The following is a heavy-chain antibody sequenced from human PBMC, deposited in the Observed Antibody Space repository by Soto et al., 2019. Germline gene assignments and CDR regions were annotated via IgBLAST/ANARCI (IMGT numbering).Heavy chain of an antibody. CDR3: ARDRDCSGGSCYSGFDY. D-gene: IGHD2-15*01. Sequence: SETLSLTCTVSGGSISSYYWSWIRQPPGKGLEWIGYIYYSGSTNYNPSLKSRVTISVDTSKNQFSLKLSSVTAADTAVYYCARDRDCSGGSCYSGFDYWGQGTLVTVSS. CDR1: GGSISSYY. CDR2: IYYSGST. J-gene: IGHJ4*02. V-gene: IGHV4-59*01.